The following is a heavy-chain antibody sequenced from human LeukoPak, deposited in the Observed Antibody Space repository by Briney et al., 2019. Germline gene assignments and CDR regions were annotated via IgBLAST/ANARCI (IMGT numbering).Heavy chain of an antibody. Sequence: GRSLRLSCAASGFTFSSYAMHWVRQAPGKGLEWVAVISYDGGNKYYADSVKGRFTISRDNSKNTLYLQMNSLRAEDTAVYYCARGSYYDSSGYSFSYWGQGTLVTVSS. CDR3: ARGSYYDSSGYSFSY. CDR2: ISYDGGNK. CDR1: GFTFSSYA. D-gene: IGHD3-22*01. J-gene: IGHJ4*02. V-gene: IGHV3-30*04.